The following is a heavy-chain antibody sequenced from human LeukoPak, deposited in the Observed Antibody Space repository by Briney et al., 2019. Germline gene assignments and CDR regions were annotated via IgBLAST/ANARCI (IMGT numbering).Heavy chain of an antibody. J-gene: IGHJ4*02. CDR2: MNPNSGNT. V-gene: IGHV1-8*01. CDR1: GYTVTSYD. CDR3: ASRPRSGYSIDY. D-gene: IGHD6-19*01. Sequence: ASVKVSCKASGYTVTSYDINWVRQATGQGLEWMGWMNPNSGNTGYAQKFQGRVTMTRNTSISTAYMELSSLRSEDTAVYYCASRPRSGYSIDYWGQGTLVTVSS.